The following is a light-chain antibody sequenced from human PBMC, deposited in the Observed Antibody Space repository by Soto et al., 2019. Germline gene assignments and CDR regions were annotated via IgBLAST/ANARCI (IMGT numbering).Light chain of an antibody. Sequence: EIVLTQSPGTLSLSPGERATLSCRASQSVASNYLAWYQQKPGQAPRLLIYGASSRATGIPDRFSGSGPGTDFTLTISRLEPEDFAVYYCQQYSRSPFTFGPGTKVDIK. CDR1: QSVASNY. CDR2: GAS. CDR3: QQYSRSPFT. V-gene: IGKV3-20*01. J-gene: IGKJ3*01.